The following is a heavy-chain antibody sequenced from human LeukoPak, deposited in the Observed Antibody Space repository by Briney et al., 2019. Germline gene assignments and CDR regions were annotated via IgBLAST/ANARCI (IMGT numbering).Heavy chain of an antibody. CDR1: GYTFTGYY. CDR2: INPNSGGT. Sequence: ASVKVSCKASGYTFTGYYMHWARQAPGQGLEWMGWINPNSGGTNYAQKFQGRVTMTRDTSISTAYMELSRLRSDDTAVYYCARVGYVVAATWDYWGQGTLVTVSS. D-gene: IGHD2-15*01. V-gene: IGHV1-2*02. J-gene: IGHJ4*02. CDR3: ARVGYVVAATWDY.